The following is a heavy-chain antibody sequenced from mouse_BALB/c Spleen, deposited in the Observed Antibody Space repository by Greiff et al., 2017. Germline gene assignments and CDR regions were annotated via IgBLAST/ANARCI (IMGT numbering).Heavy chain of an antibody. J-gene: IGHJ4*01. Sequence: VQLKQSGTVLARPGASVKMSCKASGYTFTSYWMHWVKQRPGQGLEWIGAIYPGNSDTSYNQKFKGKAKLTAVTSTSTAYMELSSLTNEDSAVYYCTRPSTVVASYYAMDYWGQGTSVTVSS. CDR2: IYPGNSDT. D-gene: IGHD1-1*01. V-gene: IGHV1-5*01. CDR3: TRPSTVVASYYAMDY. CDR1: GYTFTSYW.